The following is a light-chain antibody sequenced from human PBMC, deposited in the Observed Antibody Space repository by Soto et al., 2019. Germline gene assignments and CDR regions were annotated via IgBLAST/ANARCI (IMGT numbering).Light chain of an antibody. CDR3: QYYDESMWT. Sequence: EVVLTQSPGTLSLSPGEGATLSCRASQRVVPSYLAWYQQRDGQSPRLLIYGALYRSPGIPDRFSGSGSGTDFALSIRRLDPEDFAVYYCQYYDESMWTFGQGIKVDIK. CDR1: QRVVPSY. V-gene: IGKV3-20*01. CDR2: GAL. J-gene: IGKJ1*01.